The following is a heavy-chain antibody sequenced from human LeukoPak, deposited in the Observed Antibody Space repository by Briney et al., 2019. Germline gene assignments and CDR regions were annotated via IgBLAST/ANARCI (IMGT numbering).Heavy chain of an antibody. CDR1: GGSISSYY. D-gene: IGHD1-26*01. CDR2: IYYSGST. V-gene: IGHV4-59*08. CDR3: ARHTRGIVDL. Sequence: SETLSLTCTVSGGSISSYYWSWIRQPPGKGLEWIGYIYYSGSTNYNPSLKSRVTISVDTSKNQFSLKLSSVTAADTAVYYCARHTRGIVDLWGQGTLVTVSS. J-gene: IGHJ5*02.